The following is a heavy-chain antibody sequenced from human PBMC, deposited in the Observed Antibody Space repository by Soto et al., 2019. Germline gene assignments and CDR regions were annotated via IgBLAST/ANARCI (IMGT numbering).Heavy chain of an antibody. Sequence: SETLSLTCTVSGGSVSSGAYYWSWIRHHPGKGLEWIGYMYYSGTTYYNPSLKSRVTMSADTSKNQFSLKLNSVTAADTAVYYCARALAVRPTGDLSYFDYWGLGTMMTV. D-gene: IGHD6-6*01. J-gene: IGHJ4*02. CDR2: MYYSGTT. CDR1: GGSVSSGAYY. CDR3: ARALAVRPTGDLSYFDY. V-gene: IGHV4-31*03.